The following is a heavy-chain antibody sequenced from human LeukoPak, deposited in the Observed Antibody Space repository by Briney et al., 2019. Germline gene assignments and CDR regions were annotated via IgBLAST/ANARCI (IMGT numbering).Heavy chain of an antibody. J-gene: IGHJ3*01. V-gene: IGHV3-23*01. CDR2: INGGGDAT. D-gene: IGHD2-2*01. CDR1: GFTFSDHY. Sequence: GGSLRLSCAGSGFTFSDHYMDWVRQAPGRGLEWFSAINGGGDATEYADSVKGRFTISRDNSKNTLYLQMNSLRPDDTAVYYCARCTASCYANAFDVWGQGTLLTVSS. CDR3: ARCTASCYANAFDV.